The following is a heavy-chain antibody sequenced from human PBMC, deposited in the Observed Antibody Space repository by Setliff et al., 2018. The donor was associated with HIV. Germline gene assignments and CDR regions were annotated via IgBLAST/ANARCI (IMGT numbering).Heavy chain of an antibody. D-gene: IGHD1-26*01. CDR2: ISSSSSYT. V-gene: IGHV3-21*01. CDR1: GFTFSSDS. CDR3: ARDRYSGSSTYY. Sequence: GGSLSLSCAASGFTFSSDSMNWVRQAPGKGLEWVSYISSSSSYTHYADSVKGRFTISRDNVKNSLYLQMISLRAEDTAVYYCARDRYSGSSTYYWGQGTLVTGS. J-gene: IGHJ4*02.